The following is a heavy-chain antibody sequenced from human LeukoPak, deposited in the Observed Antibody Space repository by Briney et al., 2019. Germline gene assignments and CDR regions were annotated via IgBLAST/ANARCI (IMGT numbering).Heavy chain of an antibody. V-gene: IGHV4-34*01. Sequence: PSETLSLTCAVYGGSFSGYYWSWVRQPPGKGLEWIGEINHSGSTNYNPSLKSRVTISVDTSKNQYSLKLSSVTAADTAVYYCARVRRYCSGGSCYRTYYYYGMDVWGQGTTVTVSS. CDR3: ARVRRYCSGGSCYRTYYYYGMDV. CDR2: INHSGST. J-gene: IGHJ6*02. CDR1: GGSFSGYY. D-gene: IGHD2-15*01.